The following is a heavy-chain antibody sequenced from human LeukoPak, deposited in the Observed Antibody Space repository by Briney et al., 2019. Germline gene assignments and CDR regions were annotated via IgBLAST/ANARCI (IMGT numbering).Heavy chain of an antibody. V-gene: IGHV4-59*01. J-gene: IGHJ6*02. CDR1: GGSISTYY. CDR3: ARGDGYYGSGSYPTYYYYGMDV. Sequence: SETLSLTCTVSGGSISTYYWNWIRQPPGKGLEWIGYIYHSGSTNYNPSLQSRVTISVDTSKNQFSLKLSSVTAADTAVYYCARGDGYYGSGSYPTYYYYGMDVWGQGTTVTVSS. CDR2: IYHSGST. D-gene: IGHD3-10*01.